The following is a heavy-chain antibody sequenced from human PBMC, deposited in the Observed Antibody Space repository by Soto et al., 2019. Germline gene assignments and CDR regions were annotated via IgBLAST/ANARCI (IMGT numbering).Heavy chain of an antibody. CDR2: IVVGSGNT. CDR1: GFTFTSSA. D-gene: IGHD2-15*01. Sequence: SVKVSCKASGFTFTSSAVQWVRQARGQRLEWIGWIVVGSGNTNYAQKFQERVTITRDMSTSTAYMELSSLRSEDTAVYYCAAVAATVNWFDPWGQGTLVTVSS. J-gene: IGHJ5*02. CDR3: AAVAATVNWFDP. V-gene: IGHV1-58*01.